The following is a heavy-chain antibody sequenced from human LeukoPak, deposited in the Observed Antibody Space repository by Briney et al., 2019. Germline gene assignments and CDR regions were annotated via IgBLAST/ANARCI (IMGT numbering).Heavy chain of an antibody. V-gene: IGHV3-30*01. CDR2: ISYDGSNK. CDR1: GFTFSSYA. CDR3: ARDSSSTSWTHHYYYYYMDV. D-gene: IGHD2-2*01. J-gene: IGHJ6*03. Sequence: GGSLRLSCAASGFTFSSYAMHWVRQAPGKGLEWVAVISYDGSNKYYADSVKGRSTISRDNSKNTLYLQMNSLRAEDTAVYYCARDSSSTSWTHHYYYYYMDVWGKGTTVTVSS.